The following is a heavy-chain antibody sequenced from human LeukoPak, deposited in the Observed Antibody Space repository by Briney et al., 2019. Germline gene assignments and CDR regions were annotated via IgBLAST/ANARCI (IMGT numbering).Heavy chain of an antibody. CDR1: GGTFSSYA. CDR2: IIPIFGTA. J-gene: IGHJ4*02. CDR3: ARDKGSGSSGYFFFDY. D-gene: IGHD3-22*01. Sequence: SVKVSCKASGGTFSSYAISWVRQAPGQGLEWMGRIIPIFGTANYAQKFQGRVTITTDEFTSTAYMELCSLRSEDTAVYYCARDKGSGSSGYFFFDYWGQGTLVTVSS. V-gene: IGHV1-69*05.